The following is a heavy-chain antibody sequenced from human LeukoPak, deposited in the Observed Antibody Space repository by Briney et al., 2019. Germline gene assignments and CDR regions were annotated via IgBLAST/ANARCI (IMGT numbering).Heavy chain of an antibody. Sequence: SETLSLTCTVSGGSISSYYWSWIRQPPGKGLEWIGYIYYSGSTNYNPSLKSRVTISVDTSKNQFSLKLSSVTAADTAVYYCASLDYGDYEVVSWGQGTLVTVSS. CDR3: ASLDYGDYEVVS. D-gene: IGHD4-17*01. J-gene: IGHJ4*02. V-gene: IGHV4-59*01. CDR1: GGSISSYY. CDR2: IYYSGST.